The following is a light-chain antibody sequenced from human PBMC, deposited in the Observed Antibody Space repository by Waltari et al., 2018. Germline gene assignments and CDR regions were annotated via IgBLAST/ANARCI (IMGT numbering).Light chain of an antibody. Sequence: DIQMTPSPSSLSTSAGDSLTVTCRPSQDIRNSLAWYQQKPGRAPQLLLYGASTLRSGVPSRFSGSGSATDFILTINSLQPEDVAIYYCQQYSSGPLAFGGGTKVEI. V-gene: IGKV1-27*01. CDR1: QDIRNS. J-gene: IGKJ4*01. CDR3: QQYSSGPLA. CDR2: GAS.